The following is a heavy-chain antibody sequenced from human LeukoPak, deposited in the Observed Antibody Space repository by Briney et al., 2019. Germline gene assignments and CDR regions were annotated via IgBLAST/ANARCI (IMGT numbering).Heavy chain of an antibody. V-gene: IGHV4-31*03. CDR2: IYYSGRT. Sequence: SETLSLTCTVSGGSISSGGYYWSWIRQHPGKGLEWIGYIYYSGRTYYNPSLKSRVTMSVDTSKNQSSLKLSSVTAADTAVYYCARDVVGYGELDFWGQGTLVTVSS. CDR1: GGSISSGGYY. CDR3: ARDVVGYGELDF. J-gene: IGHJ4*02. D-gene: IGHD1-1*01.